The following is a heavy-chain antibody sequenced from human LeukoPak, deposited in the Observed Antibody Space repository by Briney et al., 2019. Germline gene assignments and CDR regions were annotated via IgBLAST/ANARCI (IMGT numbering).Heavy chain of an antibody. CDR2: IIPILGIA. J-gene: IGHJ3*02. Sequence: SVKVSCKASGGTFSSYAISWVRQAPGQGLEWMGRIIPILGIANYAQKFQGRVTITRDTSASTAYMELSSLRSEDTAVYYCSRVLKRYCSGGSCLGAFDIWGQGTMVTVSS. D-gene: IGHD2-15*01. V-gene: IGHV1-69*04. CDR3: SRVLKRYCSGGSCLGAFDI. CDR1: GGTFSSYA.